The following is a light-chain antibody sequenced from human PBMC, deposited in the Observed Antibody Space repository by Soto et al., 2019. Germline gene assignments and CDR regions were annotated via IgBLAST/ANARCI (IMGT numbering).Light chain of an antibody. CDR2: KAS. CDR1: QSISSW. J-gene: IGKJ5*01. V-gene: IGKV1-5*03. Sequence: DILMTQSPSTLSASVGDRVTITCRASQSISSWLAWYQQKPGKAPNLLIYKASTLESGVPSRFSGSGSGTEFTLTISSLQPDDFATYYCQEYNSYSSITFGQGTRLEI. CDR3: QEYNSYSSIT.